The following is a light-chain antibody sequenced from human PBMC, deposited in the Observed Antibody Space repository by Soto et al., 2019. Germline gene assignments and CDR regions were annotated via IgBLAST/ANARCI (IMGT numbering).Light chain of an antibody. CDR1: NIGSKN. Sequence: SYELTQPLSVSVALGQTARITCGGNNIGSKNVHWYQQKPGQAPVLVIFRDRNRPSGIPERFSGSNSGNTATLTISRAQAGDEADYYCQVWDITCYSVFGTGTKLTVL. CDR2: RDR. CDR3: QVWDITCYSV. V-gene: IGLV3-9*01. J-gene: IGLJ1*01.